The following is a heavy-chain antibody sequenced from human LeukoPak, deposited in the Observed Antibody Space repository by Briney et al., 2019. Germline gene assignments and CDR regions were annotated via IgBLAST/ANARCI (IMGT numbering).Heavy chain of an antibody. J-gene: IGHJ4*02. CDR1: GYTSINYG. CDR3: ARVTITMIVVADY. CDR2: ISGYNGNT. V-gene: IGHV1-18*01. D-gene: IGHD3-22*01. Sequence: GAPVKVSCKASGYTSINYGISWVRQAPGQGLEWMGWISGYNGNTNYAQKLQGRVTMTTDTSRSTAYMELRSLRSDDTAVYYCARVTITMIVVADYWGQGTLVTVSS.